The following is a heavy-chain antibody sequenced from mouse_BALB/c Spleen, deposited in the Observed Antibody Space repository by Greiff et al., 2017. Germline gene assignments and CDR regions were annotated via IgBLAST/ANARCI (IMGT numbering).Heavy chain of an antibody. CDR1: GFTFSSFG. J-gene: IGHJ2*01. Sequence: EVKVVESGGGLVQPGGSRKLSCAASGFTFSSFGMHWVRQAPEKGLEWVAYISSGSSTIYYADTVKGRFTISRDNPKNTLFLQMTSLRSEDTAMYYCAREGIYYDYPFDYWGQGTTLTVSS. CDR2: ISSGSSTI. CDR3: AREGIYYDYPFDY. V-gene: IGHV5-17*02. D-gene: IGHD2-4*01.